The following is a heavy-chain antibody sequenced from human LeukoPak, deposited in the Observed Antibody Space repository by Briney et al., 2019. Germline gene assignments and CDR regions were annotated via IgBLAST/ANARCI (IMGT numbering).Heavy chain of an antibody. CDR3: ARGRGMSSIAARLVY. CDR1: GGSFSGYY. CDR2: INHSGST. D-gene: IGHD6-6*01. Sequence: SETLSLTCARYGGSFSGYYWRWIRQPPGKGLEWIGEINHSGSTNYNPSLKSRVTISVDTSKNQFSLKLSSVTAADTAVYYCARGRGMSSIAARLVYWGQGTLVTVSS. J-gene: IGHJ4*02. V-gene: IGHV4-34*01.